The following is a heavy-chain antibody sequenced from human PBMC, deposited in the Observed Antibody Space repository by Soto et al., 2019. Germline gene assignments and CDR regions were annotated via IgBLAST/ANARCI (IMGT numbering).Heavy chain of an antibody. V-gene: IGHV3-30-3*01. CDR3: ARDPLVVVPAPPGPTYGMDV. CDR2: ISYYGSNA. J-gene: IGHJ6*02. D-gene: IGHD2-2*01. Sequence: GGSLRLSGAASGFIFSTYAMQWVRQAPGKGLEWVAVISYYGSNAKYADSVKGRFTISRDNSKTTLYMKMSSLRAEDTAVYYCARDPLVVVPAPPGPTYGMDVWGPGTTVTVSS. CDR1: GFIFSTYA.